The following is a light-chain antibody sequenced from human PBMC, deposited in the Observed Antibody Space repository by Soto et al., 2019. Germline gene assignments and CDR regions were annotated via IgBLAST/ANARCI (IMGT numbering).Light chain of an antibody. Sequence: VLTQPPSVSVSPGQTASITCSGDKLGDKYACWYQQKPGQSPVLVIYQDSKRPSGIPERFSGSNSGNTATLTISGTQAMDEADYYCQAWDSSTVVFGGGTKLTVL. CDR2: QDS. V-gene: IGLV3-1*01. CDR1: KLGDKY. CDR3: QAWDSSTVV. J-gene: IGLJ2*01.